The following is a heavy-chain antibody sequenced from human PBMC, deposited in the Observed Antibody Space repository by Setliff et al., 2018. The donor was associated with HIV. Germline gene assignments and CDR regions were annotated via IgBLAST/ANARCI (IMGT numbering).Heavy chain of an antibody. D-gene: IGHD5-12*01. V-gene: IGHV4-34*01. Sequence: PSETLSLTCAVSGGSFSGYYWSWIRQPPGKGLEWIGEINQSGGINYNPSLKSRVTISIDTFKNQFSMKLYSVTAADTAVYHCATASGYDLFMGAFDIWGQGTMVTVSS. CDR1: GGSFSGYY. J-gene: IGHJ3*02. CDR2: INQSGGI. CDR3: ATASGYDLFMGAFDI.